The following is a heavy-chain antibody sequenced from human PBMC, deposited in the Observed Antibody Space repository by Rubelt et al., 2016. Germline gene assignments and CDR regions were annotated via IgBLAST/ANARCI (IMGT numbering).Heavy chain of an antibody. D-gene: IGHD3-3*02. CDR2: IYYSGST. V-gene: IGHV4-31*03. J-gene: IGHJ4*02. CDR1: GGSISSGGYY. Sequence: QVQLQESGPGLVKPSQTLSLTCTVSGGSISSGGYYWSWIRQHPGKGLEWIGYIYYSGSTYYNPSLKGRVTISVDTSKNQFSLKLSSVTAADTAVYYCARGSSILGGVDYWGQGTLVTVSS. CDR3: ARGSSILGGVDY.